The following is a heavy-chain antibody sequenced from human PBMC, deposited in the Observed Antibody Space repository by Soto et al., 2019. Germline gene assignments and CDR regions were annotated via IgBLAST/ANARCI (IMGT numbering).Heavy chain of an antibody. J-gene: IGHJ4*02. Sequence: SVKVSCKASGGTFSSYTISWVRQAPGQGLEWMGRIIPILGIANYAQKFQGRVTITADKSTSTAYMELSSLRSEDTAVYYCARENGREQYYDSSGYWYYFDYWGQGTLVTVSS. D-gene: IGHD3-22*01. CDR2: IIPILGIA. V-gene: IGHV1-69*04. CDR1: GGTFSSYT. CDR3: ARENGREQYYDSSGYWYYFDY.